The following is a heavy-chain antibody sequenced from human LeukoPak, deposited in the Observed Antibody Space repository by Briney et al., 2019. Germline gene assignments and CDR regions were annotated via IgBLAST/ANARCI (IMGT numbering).Heavy chain of an antibody. Sequence: GGSLRLSCSASGFSFRNYDMHWVRQPTGKGLGWVSAVGTGGDTYYAGSVKGRFTVVRENAKNTLYLQMNSLRAGDTAMYYCARRSAAAGIDAFDIWGQGTMVTVSS. CDR3: ARRSAAAGIDAFDI. J-gene: IGHJ3*02. CDR2: VGTGGDT. CDR1: GFSFRNYD. V-gene: IGHV3-13*01. D-gene: IGHD6-13*01.